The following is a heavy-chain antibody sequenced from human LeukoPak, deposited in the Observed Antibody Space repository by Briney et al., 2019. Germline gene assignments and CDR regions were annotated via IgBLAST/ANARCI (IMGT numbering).Heavy chain of an antibody. CDR1: GFTFSSYE. CDR2: ITSSGSSI. D-gene: IGHD6-13*01. J-gene: IGHJ4*02. CDR3: ARDHSSSRYFDY. V-gene: IGHV3-48*03. Sequence: GGSLRLSCAASGFTFSSYEMNWVRQAPGKGLEWVSYITSSGSSIYYADSVKGRFTISRDNAKNSLYLQMNSLRAEDTAVYYCARDHSSSRYFDYWGQGTLVTVSS.